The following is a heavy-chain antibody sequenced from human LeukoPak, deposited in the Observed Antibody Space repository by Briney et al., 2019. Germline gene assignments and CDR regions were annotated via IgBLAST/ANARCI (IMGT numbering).Heavy chain of an antibody. D-gene: IGHD3-3*01. CDR1: GFTVSSNY. CDR3: RRDSQLTRGRILEWLPRFDY. Sequence: GGSLRLSCAASGFTVSSNYMSWVRQAPGKGLEWVSVIYSGGSTYYADSVKGRFTISRDNSKNTLYLQMNSLRAEDTAVYYCRRDSQLTRGRILEWLPRFDYWGQGALVTVSS. J-gene: IGHJ4*02. CDR2: IYSGGST. V-gene: IGHV3-66*01.